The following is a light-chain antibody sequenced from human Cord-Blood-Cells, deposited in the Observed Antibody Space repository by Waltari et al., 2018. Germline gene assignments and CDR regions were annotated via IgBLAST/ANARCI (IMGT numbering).Light chain of an antibody. V-gene: IGLV2-14*01. Sequence: QSALTQPASVSGSPGQSIPISCTGTSSDAGGYNYVSWYQQHPGKAPKLMIYEVSNRPSGVSNRFSGSKSGNTASLTISGLQAEDEADYYCSSYTSSSTYVFGTGTKVTVL. CDR2: EVS. J-gene: IGLJ1*01. CDR1: SSDAGGYNY. CDR3: SSYTSSSTYV.